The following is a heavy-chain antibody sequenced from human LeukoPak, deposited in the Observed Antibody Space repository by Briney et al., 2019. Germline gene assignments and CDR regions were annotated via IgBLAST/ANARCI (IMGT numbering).Heavy chain of an antibody. CDR2: IYYSGST. V-gene: IGHV4-31*03. J-gene: IGHJ4*02. Sequence: PSETLSLTCTVSGGSIGSGGYYWSWIRQHPGKGLEWIGYIYYSGSTYYNPSLKSRVTISVDTSKNQFSLKLSSVTAADTAVYYCARAYGSGSTACFDYWGQGTLVTVSS. CDR1: GGSIGSGGYY. D-gene: IGHD3-10*01. CDR3: ARAYGSGSTACFDY.